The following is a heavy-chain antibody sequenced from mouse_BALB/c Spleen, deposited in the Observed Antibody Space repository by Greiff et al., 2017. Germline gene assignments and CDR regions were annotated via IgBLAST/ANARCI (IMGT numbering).Heavy chain of an antibody. V-gene: IGHV3-2*02. CDR1: GYSITSDYA. D-gene: IGHD1-1*01. CDR2: ISYSGST. Sequence: EVQLQESGPGLVKPSQSLSLTCTVTGYSITSDYAWNWIRQFPGNKLEWMGYISYSGSTSYNPSLKSRISITLDTSKNQFFLQLNSVTTEDTATYYCARRPDYYGSTYFDYWGQGTTLTVSS. J-gene: IGHJ2*01. CDR3: ARRPDYYGSTYFDY.